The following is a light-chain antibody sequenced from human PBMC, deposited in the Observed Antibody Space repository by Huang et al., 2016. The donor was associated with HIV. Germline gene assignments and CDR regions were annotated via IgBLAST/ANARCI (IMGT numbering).Light chain of an antibody. J-gene: IGKJ2*01. Sequence: EIVLTRSPGTLSLSPGERATLSCRASETVTSGYLAWYQQKPGQAPTLLILGSSTRATGIPDRFTGSGSGTDFTLTITRLEREDFAMYYCQQYGGSPRTFGQGTKLELK. CDR1: ETVTSGY. V-gene: IGKV3-20*01. CDR2: GSS. CDR3: QQYGGSPRT.